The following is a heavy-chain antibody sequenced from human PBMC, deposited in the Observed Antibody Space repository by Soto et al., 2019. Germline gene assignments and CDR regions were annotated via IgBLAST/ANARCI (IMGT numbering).Heavy chain of an antibody. J-gene: IGHJ3*02. D-gene: IGHD3-16*01. CDR1: GFTFSSYG. V-gene: IGHV3-30*03. Sequence: QVQLVESGGGVVQPGRSLRLSCAASGFTFSSYGMHWVRQAPGKGLEWVAVISYDGSNKYYADSVKGRFTISRDNSKNTLYLQMNSLRAEDTAVYYCATQPEYVWGSLSSGVAFDIWGQGTMVTVSS. CDR3: ATQPEYVWGSLSSGVAFDI. CDR2: ISYDGSNK.